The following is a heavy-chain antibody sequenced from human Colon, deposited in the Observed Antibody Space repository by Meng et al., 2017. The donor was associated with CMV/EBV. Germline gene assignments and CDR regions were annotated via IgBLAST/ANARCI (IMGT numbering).Heavy chain of an antibody. CDR3: ATPHQDYYYDTRGAYGMDV. CDR2: ITGSADRA. D-gene: IGHD3-22*01. J-gene: IGHJ6*02. V-gene: IGHV3-23*01. Sequence: GESLMISCATSGFNFDIYAINWVRQAPGKGLEWVSGITGSADRAYYADSVGGRFTTSRDRFNNTVYLQMNSLRVEDTAVYYCATPHQDYYYDTRGAYGMDVWGQGTTVTVSS. CDR1: GFNFDIYA.